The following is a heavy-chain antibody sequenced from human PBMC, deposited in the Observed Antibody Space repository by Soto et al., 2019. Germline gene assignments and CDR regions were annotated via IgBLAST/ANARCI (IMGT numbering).Heavy chain of an antibody. V-gene: IGHV4-4*07. CDR2: IYATVTT. CDR1: GASISGFF. Sequence: SETLSLTFTVSGASISGFFWSWIRKSAGQGLEWIGRIYATVTTDYNPSLKSRVMISVDTSKKQFSLKLRSVTAADTAVYYCVMDGTKTLRGWFDPWGHGISVTVSS. J-gene: IGHJ5*02. CDR3: VMDGTKTLRGWFDP. D-gene: IGHD1-1*01.